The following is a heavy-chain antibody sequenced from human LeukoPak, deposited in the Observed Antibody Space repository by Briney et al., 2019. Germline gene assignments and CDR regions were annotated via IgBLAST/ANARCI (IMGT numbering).Heavy chain of an antibody. CDR3: ARAPEGIRCSSTSCYPEDAFDI. J-gene: IGHJ3*02. Sequence: GASVKVSCKASGGTFSSYAISWVRQAPGQGLEWMGGIIPIFGTANYAQKFQGRVTITTDESTSTAYMELSSVTAADTAVYYCARAPEGIRCSSTSCYPEDAFDIWGQGTMVTVSS. CDR2: IIPIFGTA. D-gene: IGHD2-2*01. V-gene: IGHV1-69*05. CDR1: GGTFSSYA.